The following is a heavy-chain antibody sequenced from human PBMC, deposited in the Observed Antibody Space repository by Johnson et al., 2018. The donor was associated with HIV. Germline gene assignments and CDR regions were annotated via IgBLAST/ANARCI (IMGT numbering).Heavy chain of an antibody. J-gene: IGHJ3*02. Sequence: VPLVESGGGLIQPGASLRLSCSASGFTVSSNYMSWVRQAPGKGLEWVSYISTSGSTIYYADSVKGRFTISRDNSKNTLYLEMNSLRAEDTAVYYCARDGKVGATPRRAFDIWGQGTMVTVSS. V-gene: IGHV3-48*01. D-gene: IGHD1-26*01. CDR2: ISTSGSTI. CDR1: GFTVSSNY. CDR3: ARDGKVGATPRRAFDI.